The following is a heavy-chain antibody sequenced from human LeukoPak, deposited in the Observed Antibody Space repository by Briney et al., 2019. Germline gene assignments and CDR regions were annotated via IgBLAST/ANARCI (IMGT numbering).Heavy chain of an antibody. D-gene: IGHD6-13*01. V-gene: IGHV4-39*01. CDR2: IYYSGST. CDR1: GGSFSSYY. CDR3: ARRIAAARSGYYFDY. Sequence: SETLSLTCAVYGGSFSSYYWGWIRQPPGKGLEWIGSIYYSGSTYYNPSLKSRVTISVDTSKNQFSLKLSSVTAADTAVYYCARRIAAARSGYYFDYWGQGTLVTVSS. J-gene: IGHJ4*02.